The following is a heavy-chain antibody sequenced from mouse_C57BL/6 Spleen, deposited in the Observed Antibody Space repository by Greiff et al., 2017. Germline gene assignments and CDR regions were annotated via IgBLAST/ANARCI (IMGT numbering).Heavy chain of an antibody. J-gene: IGHJ2*01. CDR3: GGGEGLDY. CDR1: GYAFSSSW. Sequence: QVQLQQSGPELVKPGASVKISSTASGYAFSSSWMNWVKQRPGKGLEWIGRITPGGGDTNYNGRLQGKATLTADKSSSTAYMQLSSLTSEDSAVSFGGGGEGLDYWGQGTTLTVSS. V-gene: IGHV1-82*01. CDR2: ITPGGGDT.